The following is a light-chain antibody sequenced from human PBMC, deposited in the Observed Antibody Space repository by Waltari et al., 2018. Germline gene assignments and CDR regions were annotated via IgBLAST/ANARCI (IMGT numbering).Light chain of an antibody. CDR2: ENN. V-gene: IGLV1-51*02. Sequence: QSVLTQPPSVSAAPGQKVTISCSGSTSNIGRNYVSWYQHLPGTVPKLLLYENNERPPGIPDRFSGSKSGTSATLDIAGLQTGDEGEYYCATWDESLNGVFGPGTKVTVL. CDR3: ATWDESLNGV. J-gene: IGLJ1*01. CDR1: TSNIGRNY.